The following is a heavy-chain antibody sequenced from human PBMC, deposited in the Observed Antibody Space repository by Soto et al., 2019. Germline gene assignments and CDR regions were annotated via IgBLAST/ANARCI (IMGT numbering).Heavy chain of an antibody. CDR3: ARHVSPGFYDFWSGHIIDNWFDP. V-gene: IGHV4-59*08. D-gene: IGHD3-3*01. J-gene: IGHJ5*02. Sequence: SETLSLTCTVSGGSISSYYWSWIRQPPGKGLEWIGYIYYSGSTNYNPSLKGRVTISVDTSKNQFSLKLSSVTAADTAVYYCARHVSPGFYDFWSGHIIDNWFDPWGQGTLVTVSS. CDR1: GGSISSYY. CDR2: IYYSGST.